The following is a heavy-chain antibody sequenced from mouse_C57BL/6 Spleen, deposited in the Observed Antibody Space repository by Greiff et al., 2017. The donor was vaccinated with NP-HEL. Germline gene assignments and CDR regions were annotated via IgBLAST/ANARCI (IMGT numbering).Heavy chain of an antibody. V-gene: IGHV1-26*01. CDR1: GYTFTDYY. D-gene: IGHD1-1*01. CDR3: ARSRYYYGSSYDFDY. J-gene: IGHJ2*01. CDR2: INPNNGGT. Sequence: VQLQQSGPELVKPGASVKISCKASGYTFTDYYMNWVKQSHGKSLEWIGDINPNNGGTSYNQKFKGKATLTVDKSSSTAYMELRSLTSEDSAVYYCARSRYYYGSSYDFDYWGQGTTLTVSS.